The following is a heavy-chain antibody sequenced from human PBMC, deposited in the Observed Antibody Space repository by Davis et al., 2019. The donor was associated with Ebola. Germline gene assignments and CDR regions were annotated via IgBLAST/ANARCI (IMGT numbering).Heavy chain of an antibody. CDR2: IFWNSVSI. D-gene: IGHD7-27*01. CDR1: GFTFDDYA. CDR3: TKRLGRDHYGMDV. V-gene: IGHV3-9*01. Sequence: SLKISCAASGFTFDDYAMHWVRQAPGKGLEWVSGIFWNSVSIGYADSVKGRFTISRDNAKNSLYLQMNSLRVEDTALYYCTKRLGRDHYGMDVWGKGTTVTVSS. J-gene: IGHJ6*04.